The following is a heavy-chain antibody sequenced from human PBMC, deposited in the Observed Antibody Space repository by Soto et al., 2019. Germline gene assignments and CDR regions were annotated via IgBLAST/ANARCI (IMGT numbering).Heavy chain of an antibody. V-gene: IGHV4-30-2*01. Sequence: SETLSLTCAVSGGSISSGAYSWSWIRQPPGKGLEWIGYIYHSGSTYYNPSLKSRVTISVDTSKNHFSLKLSSVTAVDTAVYYCAREKDYYDSSGYYSYFDYWGQGTLVTVSS. CDR1: GGSISSGAYS. J-gene: IGHJ4*02. CDR2: IYHSGST. D-gene: IGHD3-22*01. CDR3: AREKDYYDSSGYYSYFDY.